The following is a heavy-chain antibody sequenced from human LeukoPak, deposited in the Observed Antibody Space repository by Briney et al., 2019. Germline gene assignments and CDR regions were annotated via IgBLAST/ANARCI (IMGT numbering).Heavy chain of an antibody. D-gene: IGHD2-2*01. J-gene: IGHJ5*02. CDR3: ARGDIVVVPAANWFDP. CDR2: IYYSGST. V-gene: IGHV4-39*01. Sequence: PSETLSLTCTVSGGSISSSSYYWGWIRQPPGKGLEWIGSIYYSGSTYYNPSLKSRVTISVDTSKNQFSLKLSSVTAADTAVYYCARGDIVVVPAANWFDPWGQGTLVTVSS. CDR1: GGSISSSSYY.